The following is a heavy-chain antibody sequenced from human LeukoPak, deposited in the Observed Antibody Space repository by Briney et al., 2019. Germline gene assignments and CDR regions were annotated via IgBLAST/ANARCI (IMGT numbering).Heavy chain of an antibody. J-gene: IGHJ4*02. Sequence: SSETLSLTCTVSGGSISSYYWSWIRQPPGKGLEWIGYIYYSGSTNYNPSLKSRVTISVDTSKNQFSLKLSSVTAADTAVYYCARLTASVGAYYFDYWGQGTLVTVSS. D-gene: IGHD2-21*02. V-gene: IGHV4-59*01. CDR2: IYYSGST. CDR3: ARLTASVGAYYFDY. CDR1: GGSISSYY.